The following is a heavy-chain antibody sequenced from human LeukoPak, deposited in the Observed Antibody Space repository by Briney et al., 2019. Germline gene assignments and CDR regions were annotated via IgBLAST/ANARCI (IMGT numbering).Heavy chain of an antibody. CDR2: MNPNSGNT. CDR1: GYTFTGYY. Sequence: ASVTVSCKASGYTFTGYYMHWVRQATGQGLEWMGWMNPNSGNTGYAQKFQGRVTMTRNTSISTAYMELSSLRSEDTAVYYCARAPSYDFWSGYSDPNAPNWFDPWGQGTLVTVSS. D-gene: IGHD3-3*01. V-gene: IGHV1-8*02. CDR3: ARAPSYDFWSGYSDPNAPNWFDP. J-gene: IGHJ5*02.